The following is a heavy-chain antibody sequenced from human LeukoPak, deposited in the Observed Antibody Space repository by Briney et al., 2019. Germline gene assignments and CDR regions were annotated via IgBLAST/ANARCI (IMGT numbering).Heavy chain of an antibody. CDR2: ISGSGSGGST. V-gene: IGHV3-23*01. CDR1: GFTFSSYA. J-gene: IGHJ4*02. CDR3: AKSSPPPLRY. Sequence: GGSLRLSCSASGFTFSSYAMSWVRQAPGKGLEWVSAISGSGSGGSTYYADSVKGRFTISRDNSKNTLYLQMNSLRAEDTAVYYCAKSSPPPLRYWGQGTLVTVSS.